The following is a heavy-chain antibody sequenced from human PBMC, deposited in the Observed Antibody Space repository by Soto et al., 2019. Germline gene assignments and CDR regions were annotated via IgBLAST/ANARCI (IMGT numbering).Heavy chain of an antibody. CDR1: GFTFDDYA. Sequence: EVQLVESGGGLVQPGRSLRLSCAASGFTFDDYAMHWVRQAPGKGLEWVSGISWNSGSIGYADSVKGRFTISRDNAKNSLYLQMNSLRAEDTALYYCAKGSEPGYYYMDVWGKGTTVTVSS. J-gene: IGHJ6*03. D-gene: IGHD1-1*01. CDR2: ISWNSGSI. V-gene: IGHV3-9*01. CDR3: AKGSEPGYYYMDV.